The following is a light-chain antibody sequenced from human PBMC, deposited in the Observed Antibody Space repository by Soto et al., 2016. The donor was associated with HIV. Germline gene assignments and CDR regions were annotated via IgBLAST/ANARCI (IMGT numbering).Light chain of an antibody. Sequence: DIQMTQSPSSLSASVGDRVTITCRASQVINTWLAWYQQKPGKAPKLLISATFSLQNGVPSRFSGSGYGTDFSLTISSLQPEDFATYYCQQANSFPFTFGPGTKVEIK. CDR2: ATF. V-gene: IGKV1-12*01. CDR1: QVINTW. J-gene: IGKJ3*01. CDR3: QQANSFPFT.